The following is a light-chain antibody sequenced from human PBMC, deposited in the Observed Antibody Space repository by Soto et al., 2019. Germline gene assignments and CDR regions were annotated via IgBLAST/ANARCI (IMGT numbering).Light chain of an antibody. CDR3: QQYYCTPLT. CDR1: QRVLYSSNNKNY. Sequence: DILMTHSTDHRALSLGERPTINCTSGQRVLYSSNNKNYLAWYQQKPGQPPKLLIYWASTRESGVPDRFSGSGSGTDFTLTISSLQAEDVAVYCCQQYYCTPLTFSGVTKVDNK. J-gene: IGKJ4*01. V-gene: IGKV4-1*01. CDR2: WAS.